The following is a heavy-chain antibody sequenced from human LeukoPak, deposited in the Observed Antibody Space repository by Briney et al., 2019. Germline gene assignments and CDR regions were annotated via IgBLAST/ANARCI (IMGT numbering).Heavy chain of an antibody. V-gene: IGHV4-39*07. Sequence: SETLSLTCTVSGGAISSYYWGWIRQPPGKGLEWIGSIYYSGSTYYNPSLKSRVTISVDTSKNQFSLKLSSVTAADTAVYYCASLYYGENLKVDYCGQGTLVTVSS. J-gene: IGHJ4*02. CDR1: GGAISSYY. CDR3: ASLYYGENLKVDY. D-gene: IGHD4-17*01. CDR2: IYYSGST.